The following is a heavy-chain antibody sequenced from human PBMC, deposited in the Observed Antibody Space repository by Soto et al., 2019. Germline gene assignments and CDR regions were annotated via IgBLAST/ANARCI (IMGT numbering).Heavy chain of an antibody. D-gene: IGHD2-15*01. CDR1: GGSISSGDYY. Sequence: PSETLSLTCTVSGGSISSGDYYWSWIRQPPGKGLEWIGYIYYSGSTYYNPSLKSRVTISVDTSKNQFSLNLSSVIAADTAVYYFARDRPYCSGGSCYPLNWFDPWGQGTLVTVSS. V-gene: IGHV4-30-4*01. CDR3: ARDRPYCSGGSCYPLNWFDP. J-gene: IGHJ5*02. CDR2: IYYSGST.